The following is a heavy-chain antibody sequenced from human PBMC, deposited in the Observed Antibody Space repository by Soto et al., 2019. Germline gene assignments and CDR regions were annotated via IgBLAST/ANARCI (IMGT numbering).Heavy chain of an antibody. J-gene: IGHJ4*02. D-gene: IGHD6-19*01. CDR2: ISGSGGNT. Sequence: GGSLRLSCAASGFTFSSYDMSWVRQAPGKGLEWASTISGSGGNTYYADSVKGLFTISRDNSKSTLHLQMNSLRAEDTAVYYCAKPSYNSGPFDFWGQGTLVTVSS. V-gene: IGHV3-23*01. CDR1: GFTFSSYD. CDR3: AKPSYNSGPFDF.